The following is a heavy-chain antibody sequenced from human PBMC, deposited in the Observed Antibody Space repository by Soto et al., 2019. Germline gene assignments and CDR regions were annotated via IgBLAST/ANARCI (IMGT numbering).Heavy chain of an antibody. CDR3: ARDLLAYYERYYYESSGSPEAFDY. V-gene: IGHV1-3*01. D-gene: IGHD3-22*01. CDR1: GYTFTSYA. J-gene: IGHJ4*02. CDR2: INAGNGNT. Sequence: ASVKVSCKASGYTFTSYAMHWVRQAPGQRLEWMGWINAGNGNTKYSQKFQGRVTITRDTSASTAYMELSSLRSEDTAVYYCARDLLAYYERYYYESSGSPEAFDYWGQGTLVTVSS.